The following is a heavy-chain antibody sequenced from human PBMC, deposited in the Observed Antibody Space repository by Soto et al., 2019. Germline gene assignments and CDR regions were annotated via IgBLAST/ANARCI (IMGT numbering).Heavy chain of an antibody. D-gene: IGHD2-15*01. V-gene: IGHV3-30*03. CDR1: GFTFSSYG. CDR2: ISYDGSNK. J-gene: IGHJ4*02. CDR3: ARNAGGKPDD. Sequence: QVQLVESGGGVVQPGRSLRLSCAASGFTFSSYGMHWVRQAPGKGLEWVAVISYDGSNKYYADSVKGRFTISRDNSKNTLYLQMNSLRAEDTAVYYCARNAGGKPDDWGQGTLVTVSS.